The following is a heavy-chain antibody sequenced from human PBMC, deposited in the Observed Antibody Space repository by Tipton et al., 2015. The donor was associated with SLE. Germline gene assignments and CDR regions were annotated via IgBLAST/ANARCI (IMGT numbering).Heavy chain of an antibody. V-gene: IGHV4-39*01. CDR3: ARQGAAVTMSGWFDP. CDR2: ISYSGSI. J-gene: IGHJ5*02. CDR1: GGSINSNSQY. Sequence: TLSLTCTLSGGSINSNSQYWGWIRQPPGKGLEWIGSISYSGSIYYNPSLKSRVTVSVDTSKNQFSLNLKSVTAADTAVYYCARQGAAVTMSGWFDPWGQGTLVTVSS. D-gene: IGHD4-17*01.